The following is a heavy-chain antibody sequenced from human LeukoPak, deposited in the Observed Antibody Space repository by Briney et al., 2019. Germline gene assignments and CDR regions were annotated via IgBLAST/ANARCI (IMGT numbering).Heavy chain of an antibody. CDR3: ARDGGGHISAFDI. J-gene: IGHJ3*02. D-gene: IGHD3-16*01. Sequence: GGSLRLSCAASGFTFSSYEMNWVRQAPGRGLEWVSSISSSSSYIYYADSVKGRFTISRDNAKNSLYLQVNSLRDEDTAVYYCARDGGGHISAFDIWGQGTMVTVS. CDR2: ISSSSSYI. CDR1: GFTFSSYE. V-gene: IGHV3-21*01.